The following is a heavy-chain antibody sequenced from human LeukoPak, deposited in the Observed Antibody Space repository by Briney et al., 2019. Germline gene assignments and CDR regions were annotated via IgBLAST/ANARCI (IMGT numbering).Heavy chain of an antibody. D-gene: IGHD1/OR15-1a*01. CDR3: ARASRNKGTFDY. CDR1: GGSISSYY. CDR2: IYYSGST. Sequence: PSETLSLTCTVSGGSISSYYWSWIRQPPGKGLEWIGYIYYSGSTNYNPSLKSRVTISVDTSKNQSSLKLSSVTAADTAVYYCARASRNKGTFDYWGQGTLVTVSS. V-gene: IGHV4-59*01. J-gene: IGHJ4*02.